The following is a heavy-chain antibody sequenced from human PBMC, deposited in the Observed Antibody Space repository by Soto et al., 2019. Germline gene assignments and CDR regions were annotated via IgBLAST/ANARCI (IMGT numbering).Heavy chain of an antibody. Sequence: QVQLVESGGGVVQPGRSLRLSCAASGFTFSSYAMHWVRQAPGKGLEWVAVISYDGSNKYYADSVKGRFTISRDNSKNTLYLQMNSLRAEDTAVYYCARTSIYYYDSSGYYSYWGQGTLFTVSS. J-gene: IGHJ4*02. CDR3: ARTSIYYYDSSGYYSY. V-gene: IGHV3-30-3*01. CDR1: GFTFSSYA. D-gene: IGHD3-22*01. CDR2: ISYDGSNK.